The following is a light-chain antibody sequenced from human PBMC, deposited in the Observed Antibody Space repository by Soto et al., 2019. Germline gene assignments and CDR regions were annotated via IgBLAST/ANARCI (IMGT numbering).Light chain of an antibody. V-gene: IGLV2-23*01. CDR2: EDI. Sequence: QSALTQPASVSGSPGQSITISCTGTSSDIGRYNLVSWYQQHPGKAPKLIIYEDIERPSGVSDRFSGSKSGNTASLTISGLQTEDEADYYCCSYAGGASVVFGGGTKLTVI. J-gene: IGLJ2*01. CDR1: SSDIGRYNL. CDR3: CSYAGGASVV.